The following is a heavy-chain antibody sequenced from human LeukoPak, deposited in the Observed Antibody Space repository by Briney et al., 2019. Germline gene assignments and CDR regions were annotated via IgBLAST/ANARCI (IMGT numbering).Heavy chain of an antibody. D-gene: IGHD3-22*01. J-gene: IGHJ1*01. CDR1: GGSISNYY. CDR2: IYYSGST. V-gene: IGHV4-59*01. CDR3: AGHDSSGTYFQH. Sequence: SETLSLTCTVSGGSISNYYWSWIRQPPGKGLEWIGYIYYSGSTNYNPSLKSRVTMSVDTSKNQFSLKLSSVTATDTAVHYCAGHDSSGTYFQHWGQGTLVTVSS.